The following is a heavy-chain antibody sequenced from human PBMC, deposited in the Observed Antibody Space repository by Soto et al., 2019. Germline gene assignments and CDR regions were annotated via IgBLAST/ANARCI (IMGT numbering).Heavy chain of an antibody. Sequence: EVQLVESGGGLVQPGGSLRLSCAASGLTVSTKYMSWVRQAPGKGMEWVSVIYSGGSTFYADSVRGRFTLSRDNSKNTVNLQMNSLRAEDTAVYYCARDPWAADYWGQGTLVTVSS. CDR1: GLTVSTKY. D-gene: IGHD3-16*01. V-gene: IGHV3-66*01. J-gene: IGHJ4*02. CDR2: IYSGGST. CDR3: ARDPWAADY.